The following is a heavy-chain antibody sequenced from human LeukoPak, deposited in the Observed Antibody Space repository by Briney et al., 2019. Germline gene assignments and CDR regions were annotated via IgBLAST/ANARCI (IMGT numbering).Heavy chain of an antibody. V-gene: IGHV4-59*12. CDR1: GGSISSYY. CDR2: IYYSGST. Sequence: PSETLSLTCTVSGGSISSYYWSWIRQPPGKGLEWIGYIYYSGSTNYNPSLKSRVTISVDTSKNQFSLKLSSVTAADTAVYYCARGSPRSGDAFDIWGQGTMVTVSS. CDR3: ARGSPRSGDAFDI. J-gene: IGHJ3*02. D-gene: IGHD1-26*01.